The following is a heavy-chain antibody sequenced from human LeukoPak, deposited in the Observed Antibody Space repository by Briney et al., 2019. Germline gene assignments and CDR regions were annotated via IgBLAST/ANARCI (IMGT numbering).Heavy chain of an antibody. V-gene: IGHV1-18*01. CDR1: GYTFRSYG. Sequence: ASVKVSCKASGYTFRSYGLSWVRQAPGQGLEWMGWISSYNGNTIYEQKLQGRVTMTTDTSTTTAYMELRSLRSDDSAVYFCARAQLPYTGASYFDLWGQGTLVTVSS. D-gene: IGHD1-26*01. CDR3: ARAQLPYTGASYFDL. CDR2: ISSYNGNT. J-gene: IGHJ4*02.